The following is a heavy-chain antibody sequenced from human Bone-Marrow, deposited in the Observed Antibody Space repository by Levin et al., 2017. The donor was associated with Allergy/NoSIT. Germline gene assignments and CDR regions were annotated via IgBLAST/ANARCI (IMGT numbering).Heavy chain of an antibody. CDR3: AKERYLLAS. CDR2: ISNDGVNK. CDR1: GFVFTNDG. D-gene: IGHD3-3*01. J-gene: IGHJ5*02. V-gene: IGHV3-30*18. Sequence: GGSLRLSCAASGFVFTNDGMHWVRQAPGKGLEWVALISNDGVNKFYADSVRGRFTISRDNTKNTLYLHMNSLTPEDTAVYYCAKERYLLASWGRGTLVTVSS.